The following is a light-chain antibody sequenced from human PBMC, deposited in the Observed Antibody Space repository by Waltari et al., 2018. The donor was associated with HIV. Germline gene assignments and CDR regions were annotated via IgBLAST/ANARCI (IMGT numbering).Light chain of an antibody. J-gene: IGLJ2*01. V-gene: IGLV3-1*01. CDR3: QAWDSSTAV. Sequence: SYELTQPPSVSVSPGQTASITCPGAKLGDRYACWYYQKPGQSPVLVIYQDTKRPSGIPERFSGSNSGNTATLTISGTQAMDEADYYCQAWDSSTAVFGGGTKLTVL. CDR1: KLGDRY. CDR2: QDT.